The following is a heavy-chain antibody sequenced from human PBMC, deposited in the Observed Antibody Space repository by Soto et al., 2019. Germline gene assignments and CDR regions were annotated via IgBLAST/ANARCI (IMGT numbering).Heavy chain of an antibody. V-gene: IGHV1-18*01. CDR2: ISAYNGNT. Sequence: ASVKVSCKASGGTFSSYAISWVRQAPGQGLEWMGWISAYNGNTNYAQKLQGRVTMTTDTSTSTAYMELRSLRSDDTAVYYCARDLRYNWNDAPAIWGQGTMVTVSS. J-gene: IGHJ3*02. CDR3: ARDLRYNWNDAPAI. D-gene: IGHD1-1*01. CDR1: GGTFSSYA.